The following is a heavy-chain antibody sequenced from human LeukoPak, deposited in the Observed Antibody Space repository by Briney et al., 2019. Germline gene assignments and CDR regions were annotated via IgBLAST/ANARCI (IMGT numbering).Heavy chain of an antibody. CDR3: VRDVTGAPGYFDL. V-gene: IGHV4-61*08. J-gene: IGHJ2*01. Sequence: PSETLSLTCTVSGGSISSGDYYWSWLRQPPGKGLEWIGYIYYSGSTNYNPSLRSRVTISVDTSKNQFSLKLTSVTAADTAVYYCVRDVTGAPGYFDLWGRGTLVTVSS. CDR1: GGSISSGDYY. D-gene: IGHD7-27*01. CDR2: IYYSGST.